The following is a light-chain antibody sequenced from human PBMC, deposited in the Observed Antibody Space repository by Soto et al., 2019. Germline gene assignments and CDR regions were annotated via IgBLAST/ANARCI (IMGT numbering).Light chain of an antibody. CDR3: HQYGGSPGT. CDR1: QSVRSNY. J-gene: IGKJ1*01. CDR2: DAS. V-gene: IGKV3-20*01. Sequence: IVLTPSPGTLSLSPGDRANPSGRSSQSVRSNYLAWYQQRPGQAPRLLIYDASTRATGVPDRFSGSGSGTDFTLTISRLEPEDFVVYYCHQYGGSPGTLGQGTKVDIK.